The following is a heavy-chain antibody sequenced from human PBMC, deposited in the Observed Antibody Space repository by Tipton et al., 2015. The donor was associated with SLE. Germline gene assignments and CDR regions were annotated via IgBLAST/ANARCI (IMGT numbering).Heavy chain of an antibody. V-gene: IGHV3-7*01. CDR1: GFTFSKYW. CDR2: MKEDGSTE. Sequence: SLRLSCAASGFTFSKYWMGWVRQAPGKGLEWVANMKEDGSTEYYVDSVKGRFTISRDNAKNSLYLQMNSLRVEDTAVYYCATDTVIGGFDYWGQGTLVTVSS. D-gene: IGHD3-3*01. CDR3: ATDTVIGGFDY. J-gene: IGHJ4*02.